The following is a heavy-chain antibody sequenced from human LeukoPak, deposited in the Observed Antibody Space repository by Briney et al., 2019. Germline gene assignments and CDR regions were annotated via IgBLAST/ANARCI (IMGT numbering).Heavy chain of an antibody. V-gene: IGHV4-34*01. D-gene: IGHD3-22*01. CDR3: ARGHLSYYYDSSGPGFDY. Sequence: SETLSLTGAVYGGSFSGYYWSWIRQPPGKGLEWIGEINHSGSTNYNPSLKSRVTISVDTSKNQFSLKLSSVTAADTAVYYCARGHLSYYYDSSGPGFDYWGQGTLVTVSS. CDR1: GGSFSGYY. J-gene: IGHJ4*02. CDR2: INHSGST.